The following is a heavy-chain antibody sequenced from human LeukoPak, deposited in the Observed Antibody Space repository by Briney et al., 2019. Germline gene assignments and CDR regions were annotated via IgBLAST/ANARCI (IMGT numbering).Heavy chain of an antibody. CDR1: GFTVSSNY. V-gene: IGHV3-53*05. CDR3: AKEGYSYGFGYFDY. J-gene: IGHJ4*02. D-gene: IGHD5-18*01. Sequence: GGSLRLSCAASGFTVSSNYMSWVRQAPGKGLEWVSVIYSGGSTYYADSVKGRFTISRDNSKNTLYLQMNSLRAEDTAVYYCAKEGYSYGFGYFDYWGQGTLVTVSS. CDR2: IYSGGST.